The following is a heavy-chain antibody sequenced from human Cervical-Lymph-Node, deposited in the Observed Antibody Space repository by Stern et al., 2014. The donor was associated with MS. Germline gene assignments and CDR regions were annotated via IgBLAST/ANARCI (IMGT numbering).Heavy chain of an antibody. CDR2: IYYSGST. D-gene: IGHD5-18*01. CDR3: ATSALDTAMVRPVVYGMDV. Sequence: QLQLQESGPGLVKPSETLSLTCTVSGGSISSYYWSWIRQPPGKGLEWIGYIYYSGSTNYNPSLKSRVTISVDTSKNQFSLKLSSVTAADTAVYYCATSALDTAMVRPVVYGMDVWGQGTTVTVSS. J-gene: IGHJ6*02. CDR1: GGSISSYY. V-gene: IGHV4-59*01.